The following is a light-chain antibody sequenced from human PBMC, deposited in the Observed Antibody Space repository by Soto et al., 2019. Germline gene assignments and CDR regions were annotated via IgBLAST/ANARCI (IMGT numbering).Light chain of an antibody. CDR2: DAS. V-gene: IGKV3-11*01. CDR3: QQRSDWPPIT. CDR1: QSISSY. Sequence: PGERATLSCRASQSISSYLAWYQQKPGQAPRLLIYDASNRATGIPARFSGSGSGTDFTLTISSLEPEDFAVYYCQQRSDWPPITFGQGTRLEIK. J-gene: IGKJ5*01.